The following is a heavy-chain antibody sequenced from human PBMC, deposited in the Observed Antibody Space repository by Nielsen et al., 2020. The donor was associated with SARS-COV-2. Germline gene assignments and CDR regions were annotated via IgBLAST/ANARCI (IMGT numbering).Heavy chain of an antibody. CDR3: ARTLLLGAFDI. D-gene: IGHD2-15*01. Sequence: GESLKISCAASAFTFSTYWMHWVRQAPGKGLVWVSRINSDGSSTSYADSVKGRFTISRDNAKNTLYLQMNSLRAEDTAVYYCARTLLLGAFDIWGQGTMVTVSS. V-gene: IGHV3-74*01. CDR2: INSDGSST. CDR1: AFTFSTYW. J-gene: IGHJ3*02.